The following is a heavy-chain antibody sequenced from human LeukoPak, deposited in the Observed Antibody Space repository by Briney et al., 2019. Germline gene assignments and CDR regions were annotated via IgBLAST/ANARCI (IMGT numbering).Heavy chain of an antibody. J-gene: IGHJ4*02. CDR1: GYTFTGYY. CDR2: IIPIFGTA. Sequence: SVKVSCKASGYTFTGYYMHWVRQAPGQGLEWMGGIIPIFGTANYAQKFQGRVTITADESTSTAHMELSSLRSEDTAVYYCARTPFFGVVIEIDYWGQGTLVTVSS. D-gene: IGHD3-3*01. V-gene: IGHV1-69*13. CDR3: ARTPFFGVVIEIDY.